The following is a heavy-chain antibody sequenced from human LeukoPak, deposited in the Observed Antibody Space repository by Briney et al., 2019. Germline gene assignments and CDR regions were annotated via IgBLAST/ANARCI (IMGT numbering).Heavy chain of an antibody. D-gene: IGHD1-1*01. J-gene: IGHJ4*02. CDR1: GFTFSSYW. CDR3: AREQNGGASYFDY. CDR2: IKQDGSEK. Sequence: GGSLRLSCAASGFTFSSYWMSWVRQAPGKGLEWVANIKQDGSEKYYVDSVKGRFTISRDNAKNSLYLQMNSLRAEDTAVYYCAREQNGGASYFDYWGQGALVTVSS. V-gene: IGHV3-7*01.